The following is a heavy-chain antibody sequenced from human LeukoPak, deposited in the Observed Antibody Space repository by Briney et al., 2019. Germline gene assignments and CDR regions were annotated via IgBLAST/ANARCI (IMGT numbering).Heavy chain of an antibody. V-gene: IGHV3-74*01. CDR2: INSDGSST. J-gene: IGHJ2*01. CDR3: ARVVTLYWYFDI. Sequence: PGGSLRLSCAASGFTFSSYWMHWARQAPGKGLVWVSRINSDGSSTSYADSVKGRFTIPRDNAKNTLYLQMNSLRAEDTAVYYCARVVTLYWYFDIWGRGTLVTVSS. CDR1: GFTFSSYW.